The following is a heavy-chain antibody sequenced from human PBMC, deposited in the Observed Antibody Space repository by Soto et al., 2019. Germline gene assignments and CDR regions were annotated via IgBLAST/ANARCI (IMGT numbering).Heavy chain of an antibody. D-gene: IGHD5-18*01. Sequence: SETLSLTCTVSGGSISSGGYYWSWIRQHPGKGLEWIGYIYYSGSTYYNPSLKSRVTISVDTSKNQFSLKLSSVTAADTAVYCCARDTDMAKHYYGMDVWGQGTRVTFSS. CDR3: ARDTDMAKHYYGMDV. CDR2: IYYSGST. CDR1: GGSISSGGYY. V-gene: IGHV4-31*03. J-gene: IGHJ6*02.